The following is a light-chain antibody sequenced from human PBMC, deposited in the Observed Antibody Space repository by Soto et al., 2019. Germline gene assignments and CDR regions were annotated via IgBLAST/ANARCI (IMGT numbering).Light chain of an antibody. V-gene: IGLV1-44*01. J-gene: IGLJ2*01. CDR2: NNT. CDR1: SSNIGSNT. Sequence: QSVLTQPPSASGTPGQRVTISCSGSSSNIGSNTVNWYQQLPGTAPKLLIYNNTQRPSGVPHRFSGSKSGTSASLAICGLQSEDEADYYCASWDGSLNGVVFGGGTKLTVL. CDR3: ASWDGSLNGVV.